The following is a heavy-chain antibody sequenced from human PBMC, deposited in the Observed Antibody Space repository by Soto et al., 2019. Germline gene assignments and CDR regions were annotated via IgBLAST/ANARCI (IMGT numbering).Heavy chain of an antibody. Sequence: SGKVSCKASGGTFSSYAIRWVRQAPGQGLEWMGGIIPIFGTANYAQKFQGRVTITADESTSTAYMELSSLRSEDTAVYYCASRLVRGVNYYYGMDVWGQGTTVTVSS. CDR2: IIPIFGTA. D-gene: IGHD3-10*01. J-gene: IGHJ6*02. V-gene: IGHV1-69*13. CDR3: ASRLVRGVNYYYGMDV. CDR1: GGTFSSYA.